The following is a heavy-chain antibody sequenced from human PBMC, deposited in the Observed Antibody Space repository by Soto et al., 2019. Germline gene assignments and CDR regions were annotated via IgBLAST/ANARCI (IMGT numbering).Heavy chain of an antibody. Sequence: PSETLSLTCAVYGGSFSGYYWSWIRQPPGKGLEWIGEINHSGSTNYNPSLKSRVTISVDTSKNQFSLKLSSVTAADTAVYYCARNGSYYDFWSGYYFGGGMDVWGHGTTVTVSS. CDR3: ARNGSYYDFWSGYYFGGGMDV. CDR1: GGSFSGYY. J-gene: IGHJ6*02. D-gene: IGHD3-3*01. V-gene: IGHV4-34*01. CDR2: INHSGST.